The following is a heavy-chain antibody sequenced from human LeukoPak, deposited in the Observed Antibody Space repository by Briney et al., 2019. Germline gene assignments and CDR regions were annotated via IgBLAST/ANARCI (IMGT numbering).Heavy chain of an antibody. CDR1: GFTFSSYG. J-gene: IGHJ3*02. Sequence: GGSLRLSCAASGFTFSSYGMHWVRQAPGKGLEWVAVISYDGSNKYYADSVKGRFTISRDNSKNTLYLQMNSLRAEDTAVYYCAKDWTGYTVAGDAFDIWGQGTMVTVSS. V-gene: IGHV3-30*18. CDR2: ISYDGSNK. D-gene: IGHD3/OR15-3a*01. CDR3: AKDWTGYTVAGDAFDI.